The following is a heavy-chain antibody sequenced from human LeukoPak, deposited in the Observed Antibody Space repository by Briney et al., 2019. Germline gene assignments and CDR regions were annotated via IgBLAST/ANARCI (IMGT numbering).Heavy chain of an antibody. CDR3: AKDIPSDF. CDR1: GFTFSSYA. CDR2: ISYDGSNK. Sequence: GGSLRLSCAASGFTFSSYAMSWVRQAPGKGLEWVAIISYDGSNKYYADSVQGRFAISKDNSKNTLYLQMNSLRAEDSAVYYCAKDIPSDFWGQGTLVTVSS. J-gene: IGHJ4*02. V-gene: IGHV3-30*18.